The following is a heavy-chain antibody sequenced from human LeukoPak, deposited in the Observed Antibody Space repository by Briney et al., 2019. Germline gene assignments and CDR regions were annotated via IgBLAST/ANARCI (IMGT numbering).Heavy chain of an antibody. CDR3: ARGFSSWYSPLYGMDV. D-gene: IGHD6-13*01. V-gene: IGHV4-59*12. J-gene: IGHJ6*02. Sequence: SETLSLTCTVSGASISGYFWSWIRQPPGKGLEWIGYISSSGNTNYNPSLKSRVTISVDTSKNRFSLKLSSVTAADTAVYYCARGFSSWYSPLYGMDVWGQGTTVTVSS. CDR2: ISSSGNT. CDR1: GASISGYF.